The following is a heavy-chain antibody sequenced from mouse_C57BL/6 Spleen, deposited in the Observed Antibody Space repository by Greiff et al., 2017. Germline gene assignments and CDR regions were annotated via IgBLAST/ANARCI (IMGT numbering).Heavy chain of an antibody. CDR2: INYDGSST. D-gene: IGHD2-5*01. J-gene: IGHJ4*01. CDR3: ARVYYSNYDAMDY. Sequence: EVKLVESEGGLVQPGSSMKLSCTASGFTFSDYYMAWVRQVPEKGLEWVANINYDGSSTYYLDSLKSRFIISRDNAKNILYLQMSSLKSEDTATYYCARVYYSNYDAMDYWGLGTSVTVSS. CDR1: GFTFSDYY. V-gene: IGHV5-16*01.